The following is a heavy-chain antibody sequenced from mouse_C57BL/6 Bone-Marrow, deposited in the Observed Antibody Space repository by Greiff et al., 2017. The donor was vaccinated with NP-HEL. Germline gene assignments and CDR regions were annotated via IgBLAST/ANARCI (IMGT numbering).Heavy chain of an antibody. CDR1: GYTFTSYG. CDR3: ARACYPAWFAY. V-gene: IGHV1-81*01. D-gene: IGHD2-12*01. Sequence: QVQLKESGAELARPGASVKLSCTASGYTFTSYGISWVKQRTGQGLEWIGEIYPRSGNSYYNEKFKGKATLTADKSSSTAYMELRSMTSEDSAVYVCARACYPAWFAYWGQGTLVTVSA. J-gene: IGHJ3*01. CDR2: IYPRSGNS.